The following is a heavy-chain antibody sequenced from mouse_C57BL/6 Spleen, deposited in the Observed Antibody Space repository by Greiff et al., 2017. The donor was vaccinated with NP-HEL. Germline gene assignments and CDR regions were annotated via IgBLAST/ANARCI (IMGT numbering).Heavy chain of an antibody. J-gene: IGHJ2*01. Sequence: QVQLQQPGAELVKPGASVKMSCKASGYTFTSYWITWVKPRPGPGLEWIGDIYPGSGCTNYNEKFKSKATLTVDTSSSTAYMQLSSLTSEDSAVYYCAREGGTLDDWGKGTTLTVAS. V-gene: IGHV1-55*01. CDR3: AREGGTLDD. CDR1: GYTFTSYW. CDR2: IYPGSGCT.